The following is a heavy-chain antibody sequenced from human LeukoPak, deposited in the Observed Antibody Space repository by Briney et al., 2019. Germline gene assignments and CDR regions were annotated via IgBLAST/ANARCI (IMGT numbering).Heavy chain of an antibody. CDR2: INHSGST. V-gene: IGHV4-34*01. J-gene: IGHJ5*02. CDR1: GGSFSGYY. CDR3: ARRFRRIAAAGTFDP. D-gene: IGHD6-13*01. Sequence: SETLSLTCAVYGGSFSGYYWSWIRQPPGKGLEWIGEINHSGSTNYNPSLKSRVTISVDTSKNQFSLKLSSVTAADTAVYYCARRFRRIAAAGTFDPWGQGTLVTVSS.